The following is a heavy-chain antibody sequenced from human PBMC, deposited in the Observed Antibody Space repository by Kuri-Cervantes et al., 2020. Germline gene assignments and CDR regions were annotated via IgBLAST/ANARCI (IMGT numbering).Heavy chain of an antibody. Sequence: GESLKISCAASGFTFSDYYMSWIRQAPGKGLEWVSYISSSGSTIYYADSVKGRFTISRDNAKNSLYLQMNSLRAEDTALYYCAKDITIFGVVIMGGMDVWGQGTTVTVSS. CDR2: ISSSGSTI. D-gene: IGHD3-3*01. CDR1: GFTFSDYY. V-gene: IGHV3-11*01. J-gene: IGHJ6*02. CDR3: AKDITIFGVVIMGGMDV.